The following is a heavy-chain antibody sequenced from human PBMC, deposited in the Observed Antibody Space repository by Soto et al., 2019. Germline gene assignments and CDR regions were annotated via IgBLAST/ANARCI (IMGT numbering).Heavy chain of an antibody. CDR1: GDTFTSYG. CDR2: ISAYNGNT. D-gene: IGHD4-17*01. V-gene: IGHV1-18*01. Sequence: ASVKVSCKASGDTFTSYGISWVRQAPGQGLEWMGWISAYNGNTNYAQKLQGRVTMTTDTSTSTAYMELRSLRSDDTAVYYCARDNSYGDYVWDFDYWGQGSLVNVSS. J-gene: IGHJ4*02. CDR3: ARDNSYGDYVWDFDY.